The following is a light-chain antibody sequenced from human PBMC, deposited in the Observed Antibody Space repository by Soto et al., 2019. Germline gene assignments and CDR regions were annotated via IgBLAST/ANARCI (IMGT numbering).Light chain of an antibody. V-gene: IGLV2-14*01. J-gene: IGLJ3*02. CDR1: SSDVGGYNY. CDR3: TSYTSRSTWV. CDR2: EVS. Sequence: QSALTQPASVSGSPGQSITISCTGTSSDVGGYNYVSWYQQYPGKAPKLLIYEVSHRPSGISNRFSGSKSGNTASLTISGLQAEDDADYYCTSYTSRSTWVFGGGTKLTVL.